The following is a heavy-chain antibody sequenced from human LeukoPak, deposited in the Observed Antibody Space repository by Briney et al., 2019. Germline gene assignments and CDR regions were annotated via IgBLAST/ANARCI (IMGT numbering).Heavy chain of an antibody. CDR1: GGSISSGPYY. Sequence: SQTLSLTCTVSGGSISSGPYYWSWIRQPAGKGLEWIGRMYTSGSTNYNPSLKSRVTISVDTSKNQFSLKLSSVTAADTAVYYCARGCRYCITISWWGNWSDPWGQGTLVTVSS. CDR3: ARGCRYCITISWWGNWSDP. V-gene: IGHV4-61*02. J-gene: IGHJ5*02. D-gene: IGHD2-2*01. CDR2: MYTSGST.